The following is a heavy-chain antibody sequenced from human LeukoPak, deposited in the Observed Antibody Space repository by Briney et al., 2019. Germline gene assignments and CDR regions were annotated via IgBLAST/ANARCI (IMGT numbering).Heavy chain of an antibody. CDR3: ARDIYGDYALDY. CDR1: GFTFSSYA. J-gene: IGHJ4*02. Sequence: GGSLRLSCAASGFTFSSYAMSWVRQAPGKGLEWVSAISGSGGSTYYADSVKGRFTISRDNSKNTLYLQMNSLRAEDTAVYYCARDIYGDYALDYWGQGTLVTVSS. CDR2: ISGSGGST. V-gene: IGHV3-23*01. D-gene: IGHD4-17*01.